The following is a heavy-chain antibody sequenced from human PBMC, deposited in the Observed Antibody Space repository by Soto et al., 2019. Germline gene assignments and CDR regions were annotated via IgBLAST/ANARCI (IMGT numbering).Heavy chain of an antibody. CDR1: GYTFNSYY. D-gene: IGHD6-19*01. V-gene: IGHV1-46*02. J-gene: IGHJ4*02. Sequence: VQLVQSGAEVKKPGASVKISCKASGYTFNSYYMHWVRQAPGQGLEWMGVINPSGDSAGYAQKFQGRVTMTRDTSTSTLYMDLSGLRSDDTAVYYCARVGSFEVVAATDYFDHGGQGTLITVSS. CDR2: INPSGDSA. CDR3: ARVGSFEVVAATDYFDH.